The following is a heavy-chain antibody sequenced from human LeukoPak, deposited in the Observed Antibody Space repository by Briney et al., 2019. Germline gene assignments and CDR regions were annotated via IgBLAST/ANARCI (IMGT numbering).Heavy chain of an antibody. D-gene: IGHD4-17*01. V-gene: IGHV4-61*02. J-gene: IGHJ2*01. CDR3: ARRADYGDYENWYFDL. CDR2: IYTSGST. CDR1: GGSISSGSYY. Sequence: PSETLSLTCTVSGGSISSGSYYWSWIRQPAGKGLEWIGRIYTSGSTNYNPSLKSRVTISVDTSKNQFSLKLSSVTAADTAVYYCARRADYGDYENWYFDLWGRGTLVTVSS.